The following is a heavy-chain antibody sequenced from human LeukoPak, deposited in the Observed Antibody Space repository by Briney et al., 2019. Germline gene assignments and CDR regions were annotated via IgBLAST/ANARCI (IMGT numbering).Heavy chain of an antibody. CDR2: INHSGST. J-gene: IGHJ6*02. V-gene: IGHV4-34*01. Sequence: SETLSLTCAVYGGSFSGYYWSWIRQPPGKGPEWIGEINHSGSTNYNPSLKSRVTISVDTSKNQFSLKLSSVTAADTAVYYCARGPKVITYYYYGMDVWGQGTTVTVSS. CDR1: GGSFSGYY. D-gene: IGHD3-22*01. CDR3: ARGPKVITYYYYGMDV.